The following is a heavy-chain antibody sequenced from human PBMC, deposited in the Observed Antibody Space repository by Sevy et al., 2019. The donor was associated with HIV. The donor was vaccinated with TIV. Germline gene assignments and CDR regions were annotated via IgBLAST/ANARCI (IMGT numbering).Heavy chain of an antibody. CDR2: FDPEDGER. J-gene: IGHJ4*02. Sequence: ASVKVSCKVSGKNLNDLPMHWVRQAPEKGLEWMGRFDPEDGERIYAQKFQGRVTMTEDTSRDTAYMELNSLRSEDTAMYYCATTREYYEDNSGYLDYWGQGILVTVSS. D-gene: IGHD3-16*01. V-gene: IGHV1-24*01. CDR3: ATTREYYEDNSGYLDY. CDR1: GKNLNDLP.